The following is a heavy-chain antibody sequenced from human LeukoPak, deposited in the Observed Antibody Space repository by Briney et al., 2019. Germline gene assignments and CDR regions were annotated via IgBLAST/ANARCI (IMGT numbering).Heavy chain of an antibody. CDR1: GFTFSSNY. CDR2: IYSGGST. J-gene: IGHJ6*02. D-gene: IGHD2-21*02. CDR3: ARDCGGDCYSGSDYYYGMDV. Sequence: GGSLRLSCAASGFTFSSNYMSWVRQAPGKGLEWVSVIYSGGSTYYADSVKGRFTISRDNSKNTLYLQMNSLRAEDTAVYYCARDCGGDCYSGSDYYYGMDVWGQGATVTVSS. V-gene: IGHV3-66*02.